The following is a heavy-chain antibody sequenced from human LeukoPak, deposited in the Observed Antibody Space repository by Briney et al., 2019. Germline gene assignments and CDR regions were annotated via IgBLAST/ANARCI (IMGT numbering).Heavy chain of an antibody. D-gene: IGHD4-17*01. Sequence: QTGGSLRLSCAVSGFTVTDNYMSWVRQAPGKGLQWVSVIYPDGRTYYADSVKGRFTISRDISRNTLLLQMNSLRPDDTAVHYCARTNPVYGDYDYWGRGTLVTVSS. CDR3: ARTNPVYGDYDY. CDR2: IYPDGRT. V-gene: IGHV3-53*01. CDR1: GFTVTDNY. J-gene: IGHJ4*02.